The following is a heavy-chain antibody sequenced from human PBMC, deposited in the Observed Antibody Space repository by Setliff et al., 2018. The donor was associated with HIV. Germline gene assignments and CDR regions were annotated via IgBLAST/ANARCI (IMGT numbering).Heavy chain of an antibody. D-gene: IGHD3-10*01. J-gene: IGHJ3*02. CDR2: IIPMYGVT. CDR3: AGPRGDEAFDI. V-gene: IGHV1-69*13. Sequence: ASVKVSCKASGGTFSSYVISWVRQAPGQGPEWMGGIIPMYGVTNYAQKFQGRLTITADESTTTMYMELSSLRSDDTAVYYCAGPRGDEAFDIWGQGTMVTVSS. CDR1: GGTFSSYV.